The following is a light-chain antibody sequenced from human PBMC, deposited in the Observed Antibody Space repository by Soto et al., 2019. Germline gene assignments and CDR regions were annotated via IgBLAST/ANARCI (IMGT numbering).Light chain of an antibody. J-gene: IGKJ4*01. V-gene: IGKV1-9*01. CDR3: QQLNSYPALT. CDR1: QGISSY. CDR2: AAS. Sequence: IQLTQSPSSLSASVGDRVTITCRASQGISSYLAWYQQKPGKAPKLLIYAASTLQSGVPSRFSGSGSGTDFTLTISSLQPEEFATYYCQQLNSYPALTFGGGTKVEIK.